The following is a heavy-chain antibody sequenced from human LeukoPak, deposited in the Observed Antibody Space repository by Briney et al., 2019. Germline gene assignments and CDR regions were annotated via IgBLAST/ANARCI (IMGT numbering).Heavy chain of an antibody. Sequence: PGASVTVSCKASGGTFSSYAISWVRQAPGQGLEWMGGIIPIFGTANYAQKFQGRVTITTDESTSTAYMELSSLRSEDTAVYYCARVVVATNYYYYYYMDVWGKGTTVTVSS. J-gene: IGHJ6*03. CDR3: ARVVVATNYYYYYYMDV. CDR2: IIPIFGTA. CDR1: GGTFSSYA. D-gene: IGHD5-12*01. V-gene: IGHV1-69*05.